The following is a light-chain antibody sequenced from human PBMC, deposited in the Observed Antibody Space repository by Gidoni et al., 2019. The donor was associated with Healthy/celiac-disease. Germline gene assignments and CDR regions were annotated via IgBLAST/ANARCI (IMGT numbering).Light chain of an antibody. J-gene: IGKJ1*01. Sequence: DIVMTQSPDSLAVSLGERATINCKSSQSVLYSSNNKNYLAWYQQKPGQPPKLLIYWASTRESGVPDRFSGSGSGTDFTLTISSLQAEDVAVYYCQQYHSTPLLFGQGTKVEIK. CDR3: QQYHSTPLL. CDR1: QSVLYSSNNKNY. V-gene: IGKV4-1*01. CDR2: WAS.